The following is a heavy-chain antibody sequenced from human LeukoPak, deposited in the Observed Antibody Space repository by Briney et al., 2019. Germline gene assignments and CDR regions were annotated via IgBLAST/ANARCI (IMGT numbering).Heavy chain of an antibody. CDR1: GFTFSSHA. J-gene: IGHJ3*02. CDR2: LSGSGYNT. CDR3: AKDNDFWSGFGDAFDI. Sequence: GGSLRLSCAASGFTFSSHALSWVRQAPGKGLEWVSSLSGSGYNTYYADSVKGRFTISRDNSKNTLYLQMNSLRAEDTAVYYCAKDNDFWSGFGDAFDIWGQGTMVTVSS. V-gene: IGHV3-23*01. D-gene: IGHD3-3*01.